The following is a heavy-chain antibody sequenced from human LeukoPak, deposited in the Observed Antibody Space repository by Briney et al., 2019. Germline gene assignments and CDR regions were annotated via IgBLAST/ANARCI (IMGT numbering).Heavy chain of an antibody. CDR1: GFTFSNAW. Sequence: GGSLRLSCAASGFTFSNAWMSWVRQAPGKGLEWVGRIKSKTDGGTPDYAAPVKGRFTISRDDSENTLYLQMNSLRAEDTAVYYCARGDGPVWGQGTTVTVSS. CDR3: ARGDGPV. J-gene: IGHJ6*02. V-gene: IGHV3-15*01. CDR2: IKSKTDGGTP.